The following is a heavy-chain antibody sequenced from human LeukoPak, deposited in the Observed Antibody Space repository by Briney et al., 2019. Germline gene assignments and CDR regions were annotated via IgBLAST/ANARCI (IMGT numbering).Heavy chain of an antibody. D-gene: IGHD3-22*01. Sequence: GGSLRLSCAASGFTFSSYWMSWVRQAPGKGLEWVANIKQDGGEKYYVESVKGRFTISRDNVKNSLYLQMNSLRVEDTAVYYCARAHYYDSSGYYNYWGQGTLVTVSS. CDR3: ARAHYYDSSGYYNY. CDR1: GFTFSSYW. V-gene: IGHV3-7*01. CDR2: IKQDGGEK. J-gene: IGHJ4*02.